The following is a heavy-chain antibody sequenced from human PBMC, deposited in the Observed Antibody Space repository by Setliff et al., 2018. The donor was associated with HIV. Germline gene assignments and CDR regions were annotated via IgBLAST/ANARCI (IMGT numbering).Heavy chain of an antibody. V-gene: IGHV3-15*01. D-gene: IGHD3-22*01. J-gene: IGHJ1*01. CDR1: GFTVSRYY. CDR2: IKSKTDGGTT. CDR3: TTDDSRRRYYSDSYGYFSAEYFLH. Sequence: GGSLRLSCAASGFTVSRYYMSWVRQAPGKGLEWVGRIKSKTDGGTTDYAAPVKGRFTISRDDSKNTLYLQINSLKTEDTAVYYCTTDDSRRRYYSDSYGYFSAEYFLHWGQGTLVTVS.